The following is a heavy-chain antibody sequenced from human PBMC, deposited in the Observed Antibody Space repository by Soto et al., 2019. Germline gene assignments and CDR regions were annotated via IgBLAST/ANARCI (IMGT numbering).Heavy chain of an antibody. Sequence: QITLKESGPTLVKPTQTLTLTCTFSGFSLSASGVGVGWIRQPPGKALEWLALIYWDDDKRYSPSLKNSITIMKDTSKNLVSLTLTNLGPVDTATYYCVHSTMTNWHFDVWGRGTLVTVSS. CDR2: IYWDDDK. CDR3: VHSTMTNWHFDV. V-gene: IGHV2-5*02. D-gene: IGHD4-17*01. CDR1: GFSLSASGVG. J-gene: IGHJ2*01.